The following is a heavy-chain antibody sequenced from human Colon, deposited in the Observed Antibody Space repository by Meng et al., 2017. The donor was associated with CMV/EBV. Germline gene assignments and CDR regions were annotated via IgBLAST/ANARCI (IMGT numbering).Heavy chain of an antibody. Sequence: HVQLVPCGAEAKKSGASGKLPCKTFGYLFTNFGISWVRQAPGQGLEWMAYISPYNGDTNYAQRFQGRVALTTDTSTSTVYMELGSLTSDDTAMYYCARELARGGYWGQGTLVTVSS. CDR2: ISPYNGDT. CDR1: GYLFTNFG. J-gene: IGHJ4*02. CDR3: ARELARGGY. V-gene: IGHV1-18*01.